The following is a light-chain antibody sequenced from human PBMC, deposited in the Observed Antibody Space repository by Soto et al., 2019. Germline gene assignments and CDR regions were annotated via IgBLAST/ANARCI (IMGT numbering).Light chain of an antibody. V-gene: IGKV1-17*01. CDR3: LHHYNYPLT. CDR2: SAS. J-gene: IGKJ4*01. CDR1: QGIGND. Sequence: DIQMTQFPSSLSASVGDRVTITCRASQGIGNDLGWYQHKPGKAPKRLIFSASTLDSGVPSRFSGGGFRTEFTLTISSLQPEDFATYYCLHHYNYPLTLGGGTKVEIK.